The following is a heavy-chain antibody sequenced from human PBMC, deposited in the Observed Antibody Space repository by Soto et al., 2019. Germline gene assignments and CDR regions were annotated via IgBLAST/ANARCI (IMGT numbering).Heavy chain of an antibody. CDR3: AKSDLVLKG. CDR1: GFTFSSYG. CDR2: ISYDGGNK. Sequence: QVQLVESGGGVVQPGRSLRLSCAASGFTFSSYGMHWVRQAPGKGLEWVAVISYDGGNKYYADSVKGRFTISRDNSKNTLYLQMNSLRAEDTAVYYCAKSDLVLKGWGQGTLVTVSS. V-gene: IGHV3-30*18. J-gene: IGHJ4*02. D-gene: IGHD2-8*01.